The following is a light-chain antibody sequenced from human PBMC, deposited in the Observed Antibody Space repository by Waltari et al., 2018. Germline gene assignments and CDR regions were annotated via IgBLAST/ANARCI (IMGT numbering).Light chain of an antibody. CDR2: WAS. V-gene: IGKV4-1*01. CDR1: QNILYSSNNKNY. J-gene: IGKJ2*01. CDR3: HQYYSAPFT. Sequence: DIVMTQSPDSLTVSLGERATINCKSSQNILYSSNNKNYLACYQQKPGPPPKLLIYWASTRESGVPDRFSGSGSGTDFTLTISSLQAEDVAVYYCHQYYSAPFTFGQGTKLEIK.